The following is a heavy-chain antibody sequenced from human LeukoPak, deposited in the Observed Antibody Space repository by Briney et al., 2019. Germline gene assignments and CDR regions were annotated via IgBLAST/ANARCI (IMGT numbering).Heavy chain of an antibody. CDR1: GFTFDDYG. CDR3: AKDHNHPKFVVVVPAAMYY. Sequence: RPGGSLRLSCAASGFTFDDYGMSWVRQAPGKGLEWVSGINWNGGSTGYADSVKGRFTISRDNAKNSLYLQMNSLRAEDTAVYCCAKDHNHPKFVVVVPAAMYYWGQGTLVTVSS. D-gene: IGHD2-2*01. J-gene: IGHJ4*02. CDR2: INWNGGST. V-gene: IGHV3-20*04.